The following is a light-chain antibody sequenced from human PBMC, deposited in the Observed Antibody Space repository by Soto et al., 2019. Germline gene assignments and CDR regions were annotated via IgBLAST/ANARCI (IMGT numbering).Light chain of an antibody. CDR1: QSISGH. CDR2: DAS. V-gene: IGKV3-15*01. J-gene: IGKJ4*01. Sequence: EIVLTQSPATLSVSPGERATLSRTASQSISGHLDWYQQKPGQAPRLLIYDASTRATGIPDRFSGSGSGAEFTLTISSLQSEDFAVYYCQQYHMWPLTFGGGTKVDIK. CDR3: QQYHMWPLT.